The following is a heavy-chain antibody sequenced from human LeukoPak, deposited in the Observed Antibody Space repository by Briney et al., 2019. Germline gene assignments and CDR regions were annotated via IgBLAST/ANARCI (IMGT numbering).Heavy chain of an antibody. D-gene: IGHD6-13*01. V-gene: IGHV4-59*01. CDR2: KDYSGST. Sequence: SETLSLTCTVSGGSISRYYWSWIRQPPGKGLEWIGYKDYSGSTNYNRSLKSRVTISVDTSKNQFSLKLSSVTAADTAVYYCARVYYSSSYDYWYFDLWGRGTLVTVSS. CDR1: GGSISRYY. CDR3: ARVYYSSSYDYWYFDL. J-gene: IGHJ2*01.